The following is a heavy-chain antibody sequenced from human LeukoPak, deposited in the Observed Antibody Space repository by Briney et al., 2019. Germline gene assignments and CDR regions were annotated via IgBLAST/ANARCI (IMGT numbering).Heavy chain of an antibody. J-gene: IGHJ6*02. CDR3: ARVHRIYGMDV. CDR1: GYTFIGYY. CDR2: INPNSGGT. Sequence: ASVKVSCKASGYTFIGYYMHWARQAPGQGLEWMGWINPNSGGTNYAQKFQGRVTMTRGTSTSTAYMELSRLGSDDTAVYYCARVHRIYGMDVWGQGTTVTVSS. V-gene: IGHV1-2*02.